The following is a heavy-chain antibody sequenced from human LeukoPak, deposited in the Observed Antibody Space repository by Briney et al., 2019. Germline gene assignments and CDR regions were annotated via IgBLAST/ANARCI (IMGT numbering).Heavy chain of an antibody. CDR3: ARDYVYAFDY. D-gene: IGHD2/OR15-2a*01. V-gene: IGHV3-48*01. CDR2: VSGDGNAK. J-gene: IGHJ4*02. CDR1: RFSFSSYI. Sequence: GGSLRLSSAASRFSFSSYIINWVRQAPGKGLEWVSYVSGDGNAKHYTDSVKGRFTTSRDNAKNALYLQMNSMRAEDTAVYFCARDYVYAFDYWGQGTLVTVSS.